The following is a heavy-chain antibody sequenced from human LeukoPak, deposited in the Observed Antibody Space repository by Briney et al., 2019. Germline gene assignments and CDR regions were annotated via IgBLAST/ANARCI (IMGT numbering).Heavy chain of an antibody. D-gene: IGHD6-19*01. Sequence: GGSLRLSCAASGFTFSDYYMSWIRQAPGKGLEWVSYISSGSTIYYADSVKGRFTISRDNAKNSLYLQMNSLRAEDTAVYYCARNTHYSSGWSSYWGQGTLVTVSS. V-gene: IGHV3-11*01. J-gene: IGHJ4*02. CDR1: GFTFSDYY. CDR3: ARNTHYSSGWSSY. CDR2: ISSGSTI.